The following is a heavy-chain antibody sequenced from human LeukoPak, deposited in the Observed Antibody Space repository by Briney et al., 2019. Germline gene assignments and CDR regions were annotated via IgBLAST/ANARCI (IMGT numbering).Heavy chain of an antibody. V-gene: IGHV1-69*06. D-gene: IGHD1-26*01. CDR2: IIPIFGTA. CDR1: GGTFSSYA. Sequence: ASVKVSCKASGGTFSSYAISWVRQAPGQGLEWMGGIIPIFGTANYAQKFQGRVTITADKSTSTAYMELSSLRSEDTAVYYCARGVGPTTAQSTFDYWGQGALVTVSS. J-gene: IGHJ4*02. CDR3: ARGVGPTTAQSTFDY.